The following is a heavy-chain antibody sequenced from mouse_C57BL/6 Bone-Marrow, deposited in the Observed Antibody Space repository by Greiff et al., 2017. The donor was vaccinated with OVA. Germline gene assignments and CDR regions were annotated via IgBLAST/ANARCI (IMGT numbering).Heavy chain of an antibody. Sequence: QVQLQQPGAELVKPGASVKLSCKASGYTFTSYWMQWVKQRPGQGLEWIGEIDPSDSYTNYNQKFKGKATLTVDTSSSTAYMQLSSLTSEDSAVYYCARGCRYYYGSSYVGWFAYWGQGTLVTVSA. V-gene: IGHV1-50*01. CDR3: ARGCRYYYGSSYVGWFAY. J-gene: IGHJ3*01. CDR1: GYTFTSYW. D-gene: IGHD1-1*01. CDR2: IDPSDSYT.